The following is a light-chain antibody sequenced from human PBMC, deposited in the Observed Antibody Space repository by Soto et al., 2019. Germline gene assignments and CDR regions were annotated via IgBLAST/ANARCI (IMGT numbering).Light chain of an antibody. J-gene: IGLJ1*01. Sequence: QSVLTQPPSASGTPGQRVSISCFGSTSNIGSTTVSWYQQVPGTAPKLLIFSNDQRTSGVPDRFSASASGTSASLAISGLQAEDAADYFCAAWDDSLSVYVFVTGTKLTVL. CDR1: TSNIGSTT. CDR3: AAWDDSLSVYV. V-gene: IGLV1-44*01. CDR2: SND.